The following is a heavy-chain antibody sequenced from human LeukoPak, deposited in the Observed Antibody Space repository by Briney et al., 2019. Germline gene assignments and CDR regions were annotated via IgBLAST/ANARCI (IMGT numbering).Heavy chain of an antibody. Sequence: GRSLRLSCAASGFTFDDYAMHWVRQAPGKGLEWVSGISWNSGSIDYADSVKGRFTISRDNDKNSLYLQMNSLRAEDMALYYCARAAGVRISGAYFDYRGRGTLVTVSS. J-gene: IGHJ4*02. D-gene: IGHD6-25*01. CDR1: GFTFDDYA. CDR3: ARAAGVRISGAYFDY. V-gene: IGHV3-9*03. CDR2: ISWNSGSI.